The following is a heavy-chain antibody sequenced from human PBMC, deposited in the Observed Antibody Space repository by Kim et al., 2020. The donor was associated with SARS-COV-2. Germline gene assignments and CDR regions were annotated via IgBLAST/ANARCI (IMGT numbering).Heavy chain of an antibody. CDR3: ARGGGYYDFWSGYCSYYYMDV. CDR2: INTNTGNP. J-gene: IGHJ6*03. CDR1: GYTFTSYA. Sequence: ASVKVSCKASGYTFTSYAMNWVRQAPGQGLEWMGWINTNTGNPTYAQGFTGRFVFSLDTSVSTAYLQISSLKAEDTAVYYCARGGGYYDFWSGYCSYYYMDVWGKGTTVTVSS. D-gene: IGHD3-3*01. V-gene: IGHV7-4-1*02.